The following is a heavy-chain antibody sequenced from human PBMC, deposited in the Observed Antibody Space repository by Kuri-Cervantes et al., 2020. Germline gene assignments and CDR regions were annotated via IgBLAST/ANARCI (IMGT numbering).Heavy chain of an antibody. J-gene: IGHJ3*02. V-gene: IGHV3-13*01. CDR1: GFTFSSYD. Sequence: GESLKISCAASGFTFSSYDMHWVRQATGKGLEWVSAIGTAGDTYYPGSVKGRFTISRDNAKNSLYLQMNSLRAEDTALYYCAKDRRDGYNYDAFDIWGQGTMVTVSS. CDR3: AKDRRDGYNYDAFDI. D-gene: IGHD5-24*01. CDR2: IGTAGDT.